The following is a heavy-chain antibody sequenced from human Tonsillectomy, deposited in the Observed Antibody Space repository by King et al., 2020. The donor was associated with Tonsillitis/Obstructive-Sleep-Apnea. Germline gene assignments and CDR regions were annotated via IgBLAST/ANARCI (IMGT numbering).Heavy chain of an antibody. D-gene: IGHD2-2*01. CDR3: ARVWPYCSSTSCYRYWYFDL. CDR2: INPSGGST. Sequence: VQLVESGAEVKKPGASVKVSCKASGYTFTSYYMHWVRQAPGQGLEWRGIINPSGGSTSYAQKFQGRVTMTRDTSTSTVYMELSSLRSEDTAVYYCARVWPYCSSTSCYRYWYFDLWGRGTLVTVSS. V-gene: IGHV1-46*01. J-gene: IGHJ2*01. CDR1: GYTFTSYY.